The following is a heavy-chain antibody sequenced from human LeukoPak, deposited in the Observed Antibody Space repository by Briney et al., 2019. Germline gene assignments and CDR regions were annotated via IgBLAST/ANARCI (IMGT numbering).Heavy chain of an antibody. J-gene: IGHJ4*02. D-gene: IGHD4-23*01. Sequence: GGSLRLSCAASGFTFSSYWMNWVRQAPGKGLEWVSRIASDGSSTTYADSVKGRFSISRDNAKNTLYLQMNSLRVEDTAVYYCARGRPHGNDYWGQGTLVTVSS. CDR2: IASDGSST. CDR3: ARGRPHGNDY. V-gene: IGHV3-74*01. CDR1: GFTFSSYW.